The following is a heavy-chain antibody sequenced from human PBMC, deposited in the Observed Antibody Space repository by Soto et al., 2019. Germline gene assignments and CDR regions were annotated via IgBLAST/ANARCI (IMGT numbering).Heavy chain of an antibody. CDR1: GFTFSSYG. D-gene: IGHD2-2*01. CDR2: ISYDGSNK. J-gene: IGHJ5*02. Sequence: PGGSLRLSCAASGFTFSSYGMHWVRQAPGKGLEWVAVISYDGSNKYYADSVKGRFTISRDNSKNTLYLQMNSLRAEDTAVYYCAKDLVVVPAAYSWFDPWGQGTLVTVSS. V-gene: IGHV3-30*18. CDR3: AKDLVVVPAAYSWFDP.